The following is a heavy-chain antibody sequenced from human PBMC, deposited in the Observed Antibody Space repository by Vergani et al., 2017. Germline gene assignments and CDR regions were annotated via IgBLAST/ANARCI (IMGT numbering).Heavy chain of an antibody. Sequence: EVQLVESGGGLVKPGGSLRLSCAASGFTFSSYAMSWVRQAPGKGLEWVSAISGSGCSTYYADSVKGRFTISRDNSKNTLYLQMNSLRAEDTAVYYCANAAHYDFWSGYTDCWGQGTLVTVSS. CDR3: ANAAHYDFWSGYTDC. CDR1: GFTFSSYA. V-gene: IGHV3-23*04. CDR2: ISGSGCST. D-gene: IGHD3-3*01. J-gene: IGHJ4*02.